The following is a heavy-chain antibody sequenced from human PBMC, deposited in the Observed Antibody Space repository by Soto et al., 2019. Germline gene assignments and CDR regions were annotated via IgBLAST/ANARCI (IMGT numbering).Heavy chain of an antibody. V-gene: IGHV4-39*01. D-gene: IGHD3-16*02. CDR2: IYYSGST. CDR3: ARLDYDYVWGSYQYFDY. Sequence: PSGTLSLTCTVSGGSISSSSYYWGWIRQPPGKGLEWIGSIYYSGSTYYNPSLKSRVTMSVDTSKNQFSLKLSSVTAADTAVYYCARLDYDYVWGSYQYFDYWGQGTLVTVS. CDR1: GGSISSSSYY. J-gene: IGHJ4*02.